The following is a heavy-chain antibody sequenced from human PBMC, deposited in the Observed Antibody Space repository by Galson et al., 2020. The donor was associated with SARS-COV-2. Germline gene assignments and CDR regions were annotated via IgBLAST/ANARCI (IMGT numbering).Heavy chain of an antibody. J-gene: IGHJ4*02. CDR1: GLTFSNYG. Sequence: GGSLRLSCAASGLTFSNYGMHWVRQAPGKGLEWVATISYGGSNEYYSDSVKGRFTISRDNPKNTLYLQMNSLRPEDTAVYYCATRLGYSSGWPPDYWGQGTLVTVSS. V-gene: IGHV3-30*03. CDR3: ATRLGYSSGWPPDY. D-gene: IGHD6-19*01. CDR2: ISYGGSNE.